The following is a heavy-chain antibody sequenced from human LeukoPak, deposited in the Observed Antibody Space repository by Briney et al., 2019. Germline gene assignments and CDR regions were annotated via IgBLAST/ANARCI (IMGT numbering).Heavy chain of an antibody. V-gene: IGHV3-53*01. CDR2: IYPDGGT. CDR3: ARGETLTSFDY. D-gene: IGHD4-23*01. J-gene: IGHJ4*02. CDR1: GFTVSSSY. Sequence: PGGSLRLSCAASGFTVSSSYMSWVRQAPEKGLEWVSVIYPDGGTHYADSVKGRFTVSRDNSKNTLYLQMNSLRAEDMAVYYCARGETLTSFDYWGQGTLVTVSS.